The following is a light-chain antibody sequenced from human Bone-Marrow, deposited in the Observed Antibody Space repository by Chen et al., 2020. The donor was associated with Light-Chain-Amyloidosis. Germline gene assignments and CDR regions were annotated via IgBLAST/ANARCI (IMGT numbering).Light chain of an antibody. CDR3: SSYTITNTLV. Sequence: QSALTQPASGSGSPGQSITISCTGTSSDGGGDNHVSWYQQHPDKAPKLMIYEVTNRPSWVPDRFSGSKSDNTASLTISGLQTEDEADYFCSSYTITNTLVFGSGTRVTVL. V-gene: IGLV2-14*01. CDR2: EVT. CDR1: SSDGGGDNH. J-gene: IGLJ1*01.